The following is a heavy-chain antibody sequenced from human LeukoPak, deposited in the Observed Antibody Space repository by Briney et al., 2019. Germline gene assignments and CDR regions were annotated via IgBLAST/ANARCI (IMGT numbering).Heavy chain of an antibody. CDR2: ISSSGTSI. CDR3: ARTAKDIVIVPASYYMDV. CDR1: GFTFTNYG. J-gene: IGHJ6*03. D-gene: IGHD2-2*01. Sequence: PGGSLRLSCAASGFTFTNYGMHWVRQPPGKGLEWVSSISSSGTSIDYADSVKGRFTVSRDSATNSLYLQMNSLRAEDTAVYYCARTAKDIVIVPASYYMDVWGKGTTVTVSS. V-gene: IGHV3-21*01.